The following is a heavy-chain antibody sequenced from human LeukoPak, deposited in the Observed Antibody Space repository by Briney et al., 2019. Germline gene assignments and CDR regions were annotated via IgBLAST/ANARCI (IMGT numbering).Heavy chain of an antibody. D-gene: IGHD3-10*01. J-gene: IGHJ4*02. CDR2: ITGDTGST. CDR1: GFTFSSNA. Sequence: GGSPILSCAASGFTFSSNAMTLVRQAPGKVLEWVSVITGDTGSTYYADSVRGRFTISRDNYRNTLSLQMNSLRAADTAVYYCARDAGGAGSGGDFFDYWGQGTLVTVSS. V-gene: IGHV3-23*01. CDR3: ARDAGGAGSGGDFFDY.